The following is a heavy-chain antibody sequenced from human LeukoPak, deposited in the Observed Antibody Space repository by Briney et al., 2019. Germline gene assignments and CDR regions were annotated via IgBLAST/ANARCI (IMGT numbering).Heavy chain of an antibody. V-gene: IGHV1-46*01. Sequence: AASVKVSCKASGYTFTSYYMHWVRQAPGQGLEWMGIINPSGGSTSYAQKFQGRVTMTRDTSISTAYMELSRLRSDDTAVYYCARRLGGSYYEYYFDYWGQGTLVTVSS. CDR2: INPSGGST. CDR1: GYTFTSYY. J-gene: IGHJ4*02. D-gene: IGHD1-26*01. CDR3: ARRLGGSYYEYYFDY.